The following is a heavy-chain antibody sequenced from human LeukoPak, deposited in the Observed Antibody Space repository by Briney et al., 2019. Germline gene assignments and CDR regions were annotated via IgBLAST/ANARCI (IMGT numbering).Heavy chain of an antibody. CDR2: INPNSGGT. CDR3: ARVGLRYFDWLSSEVDY. D-gene: IGHD3-9*01. Sequence: ASVKVSCKASGYTFTGYYMHWVRQAPGQGLEWMGWINPNSGGTNYAQKFQGRVTMTRDTSISTAYMELSRLRSDDTAVYYCARVGLRYFDWLSSEVDYWGQGTLVTVSS. V-gene: IGHV1-2*02. J-gene: IGHJ4*02. CDR1: GYTFTGYY.